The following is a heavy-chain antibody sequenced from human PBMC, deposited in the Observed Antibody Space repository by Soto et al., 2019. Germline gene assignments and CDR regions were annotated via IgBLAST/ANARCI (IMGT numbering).Heavy chain of an antibody. CDR2: IYYSGST. CDR1: GGSVSSGSYY. CDR3: ARDYCSSTSCQHGGYNWFDP. D-gene: IGHD2-2*01. J-gene: IGHJ5*02. Sequence: SETLSLTCTVSGGSVSSGSYYWSWIRQPPGKGLEWIGYIYYSGSTNYNPSLKSRVTISVDTSKNQFSLKASDTAMYYCARDYCSSTSCQHGGYNWFDPWGQGTLVTVSS. V-gene: IGHV4-61*01.